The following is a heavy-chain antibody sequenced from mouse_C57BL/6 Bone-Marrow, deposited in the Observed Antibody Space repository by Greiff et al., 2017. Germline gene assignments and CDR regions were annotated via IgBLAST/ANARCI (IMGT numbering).Heavy chain of an antibody. CDR3: ARERITTVVAKRYFDV. D-gene: IGHD1-1*01. V-gene: IGHV3-6*01. Sequence: EVKLQESGPGLVKPSQSLSLTCSVTGYSITSGYYWNWIRQFPGNKLEWMGYISYDGSNNYNPSLKNRISITRDTSKNQFFLKLNSVTTEDTATYYCARERITTVVAKRYFDVWGTGTTVTVSS. CDR1: GYSITSGYY. CDR2: ISYDGSN. J-gene: IGHJ1*03.